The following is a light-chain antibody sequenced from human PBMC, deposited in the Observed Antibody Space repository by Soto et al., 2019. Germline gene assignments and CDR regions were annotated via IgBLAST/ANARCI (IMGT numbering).Light chain of an antibody. CDR3: AVWDDRLNGPV. V-gene: IGLV1-36*01. J-gene: IGLJ2*01. CDR2: YDD. CDR1: TLNIRNNA. Sequence: QSVLTQPPSVSGAPRQRVTISCSGSTLNIRNNAVNWYQHVPGKAPKLLIYYDDLLSSGVSDRFSGSKSGTSASLAISGLQSEDEADYYCAVWDDRLNGPVFGGGTKLTVL.